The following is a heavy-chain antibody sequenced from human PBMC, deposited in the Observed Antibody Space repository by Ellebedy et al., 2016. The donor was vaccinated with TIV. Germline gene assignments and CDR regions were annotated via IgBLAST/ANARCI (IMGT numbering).Heavy chain of an antibody. CDR1: GFTFSDHY. J-gene: IGHJ4*02. Sequence: GESLKISCAASGFTFSDHYMDWVRLAPGTGLEWIGRTKNRANSYTIEYAASVKGRCTISRDDSKNSVSLQMNSLKTEDTALYYCARWDSGACRDWGQGTLVTVSS. V-gene: IGHV3-72*01. D-gene: IGHD2-8*02. CDR3: ARWDSGACRD. CDR2: TKNRANSYTI.